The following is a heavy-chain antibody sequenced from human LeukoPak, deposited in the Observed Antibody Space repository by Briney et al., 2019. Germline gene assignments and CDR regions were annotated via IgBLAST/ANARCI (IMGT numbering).Heavy chain of an antibody. CDR2: IWYDGSNK. CDR1: GFTFISYG. D-gene: IGHD3-10*01. CDR3: ARDFTVRGVIIAAVDI. Sequence: GGSLTLSCAASGFTFISYGMHWVRQAPGRGLEWVSVIWYDGSNKYNADSVKGRLTISRENSMNTLYLQMNSLGAEDTAVYYCARDFTVRGVIIAAVDIWGQGTMVTVSS. J-gene: IGHJ3*02. V-gene: IGHV3-33*01.